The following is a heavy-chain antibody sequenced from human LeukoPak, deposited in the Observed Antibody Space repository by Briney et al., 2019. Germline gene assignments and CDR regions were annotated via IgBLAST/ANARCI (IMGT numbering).Heavy chain of an antibody. Sequence: ASVKVSCKAAGYTLTGYYMRWVRHAHGQGLEWMGWINPNSGGTNYAQKFQGRVTMTRDTSISTAYMELSRLRSDDTAVYYCARDLYIAVAGGFDYWGQGTLVTVSS. J-gene: IGHJ4*02. D-gene: IGHD6-19*01. V-gene: IGHV1-2*02. CDR2: INPNSGGT. CDR1: GYTLTGYY. CDR3: ARDLYIAVAGGFDY.